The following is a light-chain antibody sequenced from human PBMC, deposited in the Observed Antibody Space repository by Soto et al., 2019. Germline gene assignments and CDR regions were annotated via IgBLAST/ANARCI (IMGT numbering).Light chain of an antibody. CDR3: QQRTTWPIT. J-gene: IGKJ5*01. CDR1: QSVSSY. CDR2: GAS. Sequence: EIVLTQSPATLSLSPWEIATFSCRASQSVSSYLAWYQQKPGQTPRLLSYGASVRATGVPARFSGSGSGTDFTLTISSLEPEDFAVYYCQQRTTWPITFGQGTRREIK. V-gene: IGKV3-11*01.